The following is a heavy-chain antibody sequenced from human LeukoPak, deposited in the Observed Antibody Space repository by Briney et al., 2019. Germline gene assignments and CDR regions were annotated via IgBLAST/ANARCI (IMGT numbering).Heavy chain of an antibody. J-gene: IGHJ4*02. D-gene: IGHD2/OR15-2a*01. CDR2: IYKRGAT. CDR3: VASYAKSSGIDH. Sequence: PSETLSLTCNVSLDSMTDYYWSWSRQSPRGGLGWIGYIYKRGATNYLPSPRSRVSISVDKSKWPVFLRLNSVTAADTALYYCVASYAKSSGIDHWGQGTLVTVSS. V-gene: IGHV4-4*09. CDR1: LDSMTDYY.